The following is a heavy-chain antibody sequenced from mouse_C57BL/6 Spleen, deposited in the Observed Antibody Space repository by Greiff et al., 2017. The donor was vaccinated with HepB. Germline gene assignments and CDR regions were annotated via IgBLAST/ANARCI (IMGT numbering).Heavy chain of an antibody. CDR2: IYPGDGDT. CDR1: GYAFSSSW. J-gene: IGHJ2*01. D-gene: IGHD1-1*01. V-gene: IGHV1-82*01. Sequence: VKLQESGPELVKPGASVKISCKASGYAFSSSWMNWVKQRPGKGLEWIGRIYPGDGDTNYNGKFKGKATLTADKSSSTAYMQLSSLTSEDSAVYFCARGLTTVVPYFDYWGQGTTLTVSS. CDR3: ARGLTTVVPYFDY.